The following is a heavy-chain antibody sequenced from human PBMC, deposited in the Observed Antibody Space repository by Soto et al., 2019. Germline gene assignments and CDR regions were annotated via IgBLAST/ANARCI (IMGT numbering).Heavy chain of an antibody. D-gene: IGHD3-3*01. Sequence: GGSLRLSCAASGFTFSRYAMSWVRQAPGKGLEWVSSISSSSSYIYYADSVKGRFTISRDNAKNSLYLQMNSLRAEDTAVYYCARSVVHYDFWSGYFDYWGQGTLVTVSS. J-gene: IGHJ4*02. V-gene: IGHV3-21*01. CDR3: ARSVVHYDFWSGYFDY. CDR1: GFTFSRYA. CDR2: ISSSSSYI.